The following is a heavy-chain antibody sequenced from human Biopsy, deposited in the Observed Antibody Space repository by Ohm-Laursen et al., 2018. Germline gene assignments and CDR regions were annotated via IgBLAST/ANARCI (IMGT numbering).Heavy chain of an antibody. CDR3: TRATNSTGWPYNYFYGMDI. D-gene: IGHD2/OR15-2a*01. CDR2: VYYSGTT. Sequence: SETLSLTCTVSGGSISSEWWSWIRQTPGKGLEWIGYVYYSGTTTYNPSLRSRVTISVDTSMNQISPRLQSVTAADTAIYYCTRATNSTGWPYNYFYGMDIWGQGTTVTVSS. CDR1: GGSISSEW. V-gene: IGHV4-59*01. J-gene: IGHJ6*02.